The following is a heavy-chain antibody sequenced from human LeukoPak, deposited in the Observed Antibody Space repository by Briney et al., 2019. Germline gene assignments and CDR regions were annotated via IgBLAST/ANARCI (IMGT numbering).Heavy chain of an antibody. CDR1: GGTFNSYA. CDR2: VIPIFSTT. Sequence: SVKVSCKASGGTFNSYAISWVRQAPGQGLEWMGAVIPIFSTTDYAQKFQGRVAITTDESTNTAYMELTSLKSEDTAVYYCARAPPKQLLHLYWGQGTLVTVSS. V-gene: IGHV1-69*05. J-gene: IGHJ4*02. D-gene: IGHD6-13*01. CDR3: ARAPPKQLLHLY.